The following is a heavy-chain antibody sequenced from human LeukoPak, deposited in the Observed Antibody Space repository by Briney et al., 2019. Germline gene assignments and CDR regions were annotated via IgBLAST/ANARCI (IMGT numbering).Heavy chain of an antibody. D-gene: IGHD3-10*01. CDR3: ATNYYGSGSYYESDIDY. V-gene: IGHV3-21*01. J-gene: IGHJ4*02. CDR1: GFTFSSYS. CDR2: ISSSSSYI. Sequence: GGSLRLSCAASGFTFSSYSMNWVRPAPGKGLEWVSSISSSSSYIYYADSVKGRFTISRDNAKNSLYLQMNSLRAEDTAVYYCATNYYGSGSYYESDIDYWGQGTLVTVSS.